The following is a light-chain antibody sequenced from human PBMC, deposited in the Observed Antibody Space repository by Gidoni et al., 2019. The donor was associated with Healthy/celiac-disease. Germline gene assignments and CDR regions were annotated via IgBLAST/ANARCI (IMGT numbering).Light chain of an antibody. J-gene: IGLJ1*01. CDR3: QSYDSSLSALYV. V-gene: IGLV1-40*01. Sequence: QSVLPQPPSVSGAPGQRVTISCTGSSSNIGAGYDVHWYQQLPGTAPKLHIYGNSNRPSGVPDRFSGSKSGTSASLAITGLQAEDEADYYCQSYDSSLSALYVFGTGTKVTVL. CDR1: SSNIGAGYD. CDR2: GNS.